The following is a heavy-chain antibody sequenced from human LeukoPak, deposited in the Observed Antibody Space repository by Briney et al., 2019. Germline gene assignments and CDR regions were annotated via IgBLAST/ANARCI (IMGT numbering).Heavy chain of an antibody. V-gene: IGHV4-34*01. CDR1: GGSFSGYY. Sequence: SETLSLTCAVYGGSFSGYYWSWIRQPPGKGLEWIGEINHSGSTNYNPSLKSRVTISVDTSKNQFSPKLSSVTAADTAVYYCAGGVSSSAYFDYWGQGTLVTVSS. J-gene: IGHJ4*02. CDR3: AGGVSSSAYFDY. D-gene: IGHD6-6*01. CDR2: INHSGST.